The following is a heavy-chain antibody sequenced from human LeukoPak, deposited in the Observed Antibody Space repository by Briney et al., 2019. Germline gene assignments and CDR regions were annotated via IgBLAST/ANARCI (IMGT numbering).Heavy chain of an antibody. CDR1: GFTFSDNY. V-gene: IGHV3-11*04. J-gene: IGHJ4*02. CDR2: ISSSGSI. Sequence: GGSLRLSCAASGFTFSDNYMSWIRQAPGKGLEWVSYISSSGSIYYADSVKGRFTISRDNAKNSLYLQMNSLRAEDTAVYYCARDLSSPPPSYWGQGTLVTVSS. CDR3: ARDLSSPPPSY.